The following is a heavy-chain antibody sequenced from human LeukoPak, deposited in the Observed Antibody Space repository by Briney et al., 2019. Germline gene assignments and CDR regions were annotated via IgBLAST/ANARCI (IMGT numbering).Heavy chain of an antibody. CDR2: IYGGGNT. J-gene: IGHJ4*02. CDR1: GFTVSSID. D-gene: IGHD5-12*01. V-gene: IGHV3-53*01. Sequence: GGSLRLSCAASGFTVSSIDMSWVRQAPGKGLEWISVIYGGGNTRYYADSVKGRFTVSRDNAKNTFHLQMQSLKVEDTAIYYCTRGSGFETGDYWGQGTLVTVSS. CDR3: TRGSGFETGDY.